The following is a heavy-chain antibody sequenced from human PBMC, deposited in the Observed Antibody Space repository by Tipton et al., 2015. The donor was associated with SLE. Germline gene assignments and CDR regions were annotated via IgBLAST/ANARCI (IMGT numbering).Heavy chain of an antibody. V-gene: IGHV4-59*01. J-gene: IGHJ3*02. D-gene: IGHD4-23*01. CDR2: IYYSGST. CDR1: GGSISSYY. Sequence: TLSLTCTVSGGSISSYYWSWIRQPPGKGLEWIGYIYYSGSTNYNPSLKSRVTISVDMPKSQFSLKLTSVTAADTAVYYCARERGGGNSDAFDIWGQGTMVTVSS. CDR3: ARERGGGNSDAFDI.